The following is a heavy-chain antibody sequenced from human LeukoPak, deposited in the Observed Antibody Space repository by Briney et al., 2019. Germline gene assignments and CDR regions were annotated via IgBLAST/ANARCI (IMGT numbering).Heavy chain of an antibody. CDR3: ARVSDYGDYYFDY. J-gene: IGHJ4*02. D-gene: IGHD4-17*01. V-gene: IGHV1-2*02. CDR2: INPNSGGT. Sequence: ASVKVSCKASGYTFTGYYMHWMRQAPGQGLEWMGWINPNSGGTNYAQKFQGRVTMTRDTSISTAYMELSRLRSDDTAVYYCARVSDYGDYYFDYWGQGTLVTVSS. CDR1: GYTFTGYY.